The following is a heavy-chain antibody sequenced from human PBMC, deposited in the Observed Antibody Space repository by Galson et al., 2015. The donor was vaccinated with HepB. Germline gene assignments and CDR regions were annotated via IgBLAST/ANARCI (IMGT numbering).Heavy chain of an antibody. CDR2: IRSKAYGGTT. J-gene: IGHJ1*01. D-gene: IGHD3-22*01. CDR1: GFTFGDYA. CDR3: TRGYYYDSSGYYYVGYFQH. V-gene: IGHV3-49*03. Sequence: SLRLSCAASGFTFGDYAMSWFRQAPGKGLEWVGFIRSKAYGGTTEYAASVKGRFPISRDDSKSIAYLQMNSLKTEDTALYYCTRGYYYDSSGYYYVGYFQHWGQGTLVTVSS.